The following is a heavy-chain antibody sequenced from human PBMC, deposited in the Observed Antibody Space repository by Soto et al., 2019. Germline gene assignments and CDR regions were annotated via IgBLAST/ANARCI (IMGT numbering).Heavy chain of an antibody. CDR3: AKPPVITAAYYYYDMDV. CDR2: ISGSGIST. Sequence: QPGGSLRPSCAASGFTFSTYPMNWVRQAPGKGLEWVSGISGSGISTYYADSVKGRFTISRDNSKNTVFLQMNSLRAEDTAVYYCAKPPVITAAYYYYDMDVWGQGTTVTVSS. V-gene: IGHV3-23*01. D-gene: IGHD4-4*01. J-gene: IGHJ6*02. CDR1: GFTFSTYP.